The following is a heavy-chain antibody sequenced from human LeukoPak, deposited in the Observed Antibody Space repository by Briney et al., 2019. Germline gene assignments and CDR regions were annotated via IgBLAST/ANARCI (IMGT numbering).Heavy chain of an antibody. J-gene: IGHJ3*02. Sequence: SETLSLTCTVSGDSISSHYWSWIRQPPGKGLEWIGRTYTSGSTNYNPSLKSRVTMSVDTSKNQFSLKLSSVTAAYTAVYYCAREGVVVIKGAFDIWGQGTMVTVSS. D-gene: IGHD3-22*01. CDR2: TYTSGST. CDR3: AREGVVVIKGAFDI. V-gene: IGHV4-4*07. CDR1: GDSISSHY.